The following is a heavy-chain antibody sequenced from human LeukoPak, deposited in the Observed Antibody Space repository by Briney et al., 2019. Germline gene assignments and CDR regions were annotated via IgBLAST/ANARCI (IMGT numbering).Heavy chain of an antibody. Sequence: GGSLRLSCAASGFTFSSYAMSWVRQAPGKGLEWVSSITISGATTYYADSVKGRLTISRDNSKTTLYLQMNSLRAEDTAVYYCATYGSGSYYRNAFDYWGQGTLVTVSS. CDR2: ITISGATT. CDR1: GFTFSSYA. CDR3: ATYGSGSYYRNAFDY. V-gene: IGHV3-23*01. J-gene: IGHJ4*02. D-gene: IGHD3-10*01.